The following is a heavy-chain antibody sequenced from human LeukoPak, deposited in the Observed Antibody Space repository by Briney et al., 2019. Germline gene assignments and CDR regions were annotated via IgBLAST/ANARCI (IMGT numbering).Heavy chain of an antibody. CDR1: GVTLSNYA. Sequence: GGSLRLSCVASGVTLSNYAMSWARQAPGKGLEWVSGISSGGSGGNTYYADSVKGRFTISRDSSRNTLFLHMNTLRAEDTAIYYCAKDRTVGVSYWYFDLWGRGTLVTVSS. CDR3: AKDRTVGVSYWYFDL. CDR2: ISSGGSGGNT. V-gene: IGHV3-23*01. D-gene: IGHD4-23*01. J-gene: IGHJ2*01.